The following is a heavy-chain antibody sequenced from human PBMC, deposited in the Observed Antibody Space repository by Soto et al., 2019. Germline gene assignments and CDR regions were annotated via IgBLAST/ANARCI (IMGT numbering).Heavy chain of an antibody. Sequence: GGSLSLSCAASGFTFSSYGMHWVRQAPGKGLEWVAVISYDGSNKYYADSVKGRFTISRDNSKNTLYLQMNSLRAEDTAVYYCAKDAVEYYFDYWGQGTLVTVSS. CDR1: GFTFSSYG. D-gene: IGHD3-3*01. V-gene: IGHV3-30*18. CDR2: ISYDGSNK. J-gene: IGHJ4*02. CDR3: AKDAVEYYFDY.